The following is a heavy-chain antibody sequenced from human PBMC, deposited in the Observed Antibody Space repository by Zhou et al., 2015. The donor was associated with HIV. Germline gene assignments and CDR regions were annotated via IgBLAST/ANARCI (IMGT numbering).Heavy chain of an antibody. CDR3: AAWGYDSSGFKSDY. V-gene: IGHV1-18*04. Sequence: QVQLVQSGAEVKKPGAPVKVSCKASGDTFRYYAISWVRQSPGQGLEWMGWINGDNGKTRYAQKFQGRVTMTRDTSTSTVYMELSSLRSEDTAVYYCAAWGYDSSGFKSDYWGQGTLVTVSS. J-gene: IGHJ4*02. CDR1: GDTFRYYA. CDR2: INGDNGKT. D-gene: IGHD3-22*01.